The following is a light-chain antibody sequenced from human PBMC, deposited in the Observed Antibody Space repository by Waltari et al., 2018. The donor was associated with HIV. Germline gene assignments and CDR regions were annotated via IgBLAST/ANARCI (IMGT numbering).Light chain of an antibody. CDR3: CSDVGSYTPWV. V-gene: IGLV2-11*01. J-gene: IGLJ1*01. CDR2: DVS. CDR1: SSDVGGYNS. Sequence: QSALTQPRSVSGSPGQSVTISCTGTSSDVGGYNSVSWYQQHPGEAPKLMIYDVSQGTSGVPGRSSGYNACNTASLTISGLQAEDEADYYCCSDVGSYTPWVFGTGTQVTVL.